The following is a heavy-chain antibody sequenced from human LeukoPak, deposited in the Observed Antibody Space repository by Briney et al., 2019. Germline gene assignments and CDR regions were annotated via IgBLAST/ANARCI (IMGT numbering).Heavy chain of an antibody. Sequence: GGSLRLSCAASGFTLSDHWMTWVRQAPGKGLEWVAYIKQDGSEKYYVDSVKGRFTISRDNSKNSLYLQTNSLRAEDTAVYYCARGGWYFDYWGQGTLVTVSS. CDR2: IKQDGSEK. D-gene: IGHD6-19*01. CDR3: ARGGWYFDY. J-gene: IGHJ4*02. CDR1: GFTLSDHW. V-gene: IGHV3-7*04.